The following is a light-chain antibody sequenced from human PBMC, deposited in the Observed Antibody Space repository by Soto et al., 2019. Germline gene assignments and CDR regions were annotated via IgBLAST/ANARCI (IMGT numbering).Light chain of an antibody. CDR1: QSIATY. CDR2: AAS. J-gene: IGKJ4*01. Sequence: DIQMTQSPSSLSASVGDRVTITCRASQSIATYLNWYQHKPGKAPNLLIYAASSLQGGVPSRFSGSGSGTDFTLTISSLQPEDCATYYCQQSYSTPPGFGGGTKVEIK. CDR3: QQSYSTPPG. V-gene: IGKV1-39*01.